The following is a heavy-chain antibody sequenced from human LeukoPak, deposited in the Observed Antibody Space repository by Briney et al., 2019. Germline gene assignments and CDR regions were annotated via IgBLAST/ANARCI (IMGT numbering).Heavy chain of an antibody. CDR3: ARDTPAYYYDSSGSYSYYYYGMDV. V-gene: IGHV1-18*01. J-gene: IGHJ6*02. D-gene: IGHD3-22*01. Sequence: ASVNVSCKASGYTFTSYGISWVRQAPGQGLEWMGWISAYNGNTNYAQKLQGRVTMTTDTSTSTAYMELRSLRSDDTAVYYCARDTPAYYYDSSGSYSYYYYGMDVWGQGTTVTVSS. CDR2: ISAYNGNT. CDR1: GYTFTSYG.